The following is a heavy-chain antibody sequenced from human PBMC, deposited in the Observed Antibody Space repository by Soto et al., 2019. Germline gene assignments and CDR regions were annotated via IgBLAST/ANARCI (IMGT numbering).Heavy chain of an antibody. Sequence: GGSLRLSCAASGFTFSSYSMNWVRQAPGKGLEWVSYISSSSSTIYYADSVKGRFTISRDNAKNSLYLQMNSLRAEDTAVYYCARGHSYCTNGVCYFFYFDYWGQGTLVTVSS. V-gene: IGHV3-48*01. CDR3: ARGHSYCTNGVCYFFYFDY. D-gene: IGHD2-8*01. J-gene: IGHJ4*02. CDR2: ISSSSSTI. CDR1: GFTFSSYS.